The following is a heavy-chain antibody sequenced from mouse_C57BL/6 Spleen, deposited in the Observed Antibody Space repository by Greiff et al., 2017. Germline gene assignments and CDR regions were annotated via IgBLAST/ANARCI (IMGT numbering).Heavy chain of an antibody. Sequence: EVMLVESGGGLVKPGGSLKLSCAASGFTFSDSGMHWVRPAPEKGLAWVAYISSGSSTIYYADPVKGRFTISRDNAKNTLFLQMTSLRSEDTAMYYWARQYYGSSYRWYFDVWGTGTTVTVSS. CDR2: ISSGSSTI. CDR3: ARQYYGSSYRWYFDV. V-gene: IGHV5-17*01. J-gene: IGHJ1*03. CDR1: GFTFSDSG. D-gene: IGHD1-1*01.